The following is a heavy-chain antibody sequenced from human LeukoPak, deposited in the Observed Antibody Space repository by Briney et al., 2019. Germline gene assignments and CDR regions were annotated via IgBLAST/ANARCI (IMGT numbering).Heavy chain of an antibody. D-gene: IGHD1-26*01. CDR3: AKDRDGRSWFDP. J-gene: IGHJ5*02. CDR2: ISGSGGST. V-gene: IGHV3-23*01. Sequence: PGGSLRLSCAASGFTFSGYAMSWVRQAPGKGLEWVSAISGSGGSTYYADSVKGRFTISRDNSKNTLYLQMNSLRAEDTAVYYCAKDRDGRSWFDPWGQGTLVTVSS. CDR1: GFTFSGYA.